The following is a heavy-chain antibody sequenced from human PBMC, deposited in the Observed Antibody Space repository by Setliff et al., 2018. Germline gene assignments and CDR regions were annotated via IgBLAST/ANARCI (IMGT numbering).Heavy chain of an antibody. V-gene: IGHV3-7*01. CDR1: GFTYKNDW. Sequence: AGGSLRLSCGASGFTYKNDWVSWVRQAPGKGLERLASINPDGSEKYYVDSVKGRFTISRDNARNSLSLQMNSLRTEDTAVYYCFGAGTCSYWGQGTLVTVSS. D-gene: IGHD3-10*01. CDR3: FGAGTCSY. J-gene: IGHJ4*02. CDR2: INPDGSEK.